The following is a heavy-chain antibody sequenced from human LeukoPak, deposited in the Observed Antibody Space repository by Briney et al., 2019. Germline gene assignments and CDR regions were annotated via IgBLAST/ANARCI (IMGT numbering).Heavy chain of an antibody. CDR2: IYHSGST. J-gene: IGHJ3*02. Sequence: PSETLSLTCTVSGGSVSSGSYYWSWIRQPPGKGLEWIGEIYHSGSTNYNPSLKSRVTISVDKSKNQFSLKLSSVTAADTAVYYCARESDSGYYINGAFDIWGQGTMVTVSS. V-gene: IGHV4-39*07. CDR3: ARESDSGYYINGAFDI. CDR1: GGSVSSGSYY. D-gene: IGHD3-22*01.